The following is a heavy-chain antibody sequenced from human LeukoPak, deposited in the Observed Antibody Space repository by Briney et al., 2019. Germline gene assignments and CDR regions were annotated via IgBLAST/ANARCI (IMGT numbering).Heavy chain of an antibody. CDR2: IIPIFGTA. CDR1: GSTFSSYA. J-gene: IGHJ6*03. D-gene: IGHD6-6*01. CDR3: ARGPSSIAALRYYYYYMDV. Sequence: SVKVSCKASGSTFSSYAISWVRQAPGQGLEWMGGIIPIFGTANYAQKFQGRVTITADKSTSTAYMELSSLRSEDTAVYYCARGPSSIAALRYYYYYMDVWGKGTTVTVSS. V-gene: IGHV1-69*06.